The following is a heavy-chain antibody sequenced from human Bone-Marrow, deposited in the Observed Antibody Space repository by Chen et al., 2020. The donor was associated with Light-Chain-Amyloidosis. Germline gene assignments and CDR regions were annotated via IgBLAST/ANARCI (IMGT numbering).Heavy chain of an antibody. CDR2: VRCSASST. D-gene: IGHD3-9*01. V-gene: IGHV3-23*01. CDR3: AKDISYDDILPGYPADAFDI. J-gene: IGHJ3*02. CDR1: GFTFSRYA. Sequence: EVQLLESGGGLVQPGGSLRLSCEASGFTFSRYAVDWVRQAPGQGLEWVSSVRCSASSTFYADSVKGRFTISRDNSRNTLYLQMNSLRAEDTAVYYCAKDISYDDILPGYPADAFDIWGQGTMVTVSS.